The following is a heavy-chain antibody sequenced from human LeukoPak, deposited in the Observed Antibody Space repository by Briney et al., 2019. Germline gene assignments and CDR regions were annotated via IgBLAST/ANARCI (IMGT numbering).Heavy chain of an antibody. CDR3: ARDSCGGSCYSRFDP. CDR2: ISAYNGNT. Sequence: ASVKVSCKASGYTFISYGISWVRQAPGQGLEWMGWISAYNGNTNYAQKLQGRVTMTTDTSTSTAYMELRSLRSDDTVVYYCARDSCGGSCYSRFDPWGQGTLVTVSS. J-gene: IGHJ5*02. CDR1: GYTFISYG. V-gene: IGHV1-18*01. D-gene: IGHD2-15*01.